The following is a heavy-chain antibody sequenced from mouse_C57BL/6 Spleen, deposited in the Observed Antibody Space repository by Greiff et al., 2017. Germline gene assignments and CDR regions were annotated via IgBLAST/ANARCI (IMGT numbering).Heavy chain of an antibody. D-gene: IGHD2-4*01. J-gene: IGHJ4*01. V-gene: IGHV1-15*01. Sequence: VQLQESGAELVRPGASVTLSCKASGYTFTDYEMHWVKQTPVHGLEWIGAIDPETGGTAYNQKFKGKAILTADKSSSTAYMELRSLTSEDSAVYYCTTTMISGYAMDYWGQGTSVTVSS. CDR2: IDPETGGT. CDR1: GYTFTDYE. CDR3: TTTMISGYAMDY.